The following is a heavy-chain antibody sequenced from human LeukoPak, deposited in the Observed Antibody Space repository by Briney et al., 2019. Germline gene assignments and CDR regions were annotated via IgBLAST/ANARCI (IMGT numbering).Heavy chain of an antibody. Sequence: ASVKVSCKASGGTFSSYAISWVRQAPGQGLEWMGRIIPILGIANYAQKFQGRVTITADKSTSTAYMELSSLRSEDTAVYYCARDLGYYYGSGSYTGDERGPHQYYFDYWGQGTLVTVSS. D-gene: IGHD3-10*01. CDR2: IIPILGIA. CDR3: ARDLGYYYGSGSYTGDERGPHQYYFDY. J-gene: IGHJ4*02. V-gene: IGHV1-69*04. CDR1: GGTFSSYA.